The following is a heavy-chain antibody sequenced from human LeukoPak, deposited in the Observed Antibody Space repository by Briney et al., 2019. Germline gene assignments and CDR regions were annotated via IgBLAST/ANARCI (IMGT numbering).Heavy chain of an antibody. V-gene: IGHV3-30*02. CDR1: GFTFSSYG. Sequence: GSLRLSCAASGFTFSSYGMHWVRQAPGKGLEWVAFIRYDGSNKYYADSVKGRFTISRDNSKNTLYLQMNSLRAEDTAVYYCAKDVVVIARGGDYWGQGTLVAVSS. J-gene: IGHJ4*02. D-gene: IGHD2-21*01. CDR3: AKDVVVIARGGDY. CDR2: IRYDGSNK.